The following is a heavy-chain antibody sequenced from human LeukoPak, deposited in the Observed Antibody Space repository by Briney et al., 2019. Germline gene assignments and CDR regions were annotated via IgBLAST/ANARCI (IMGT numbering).Heavy chain of an antibody. D-gene: IGHD3-3*01. CDR1: GFTFSSYG. Sequence: PGGSLRLSCAASGFTFSSYGMHWVRQAPGKGLEWVAVIWYDGSNKYYADSVKGRFTISRDNSKNTLYLQMNSLRAEDTAVYYCARDSEWSLYYMGVWGKGTTVTVSS. CDR3: ARDSEWSLYYMGV. J-gene: IGHJ6*03. CDR2: IWYDGSNK. V-gene: IGHV3-33*01.